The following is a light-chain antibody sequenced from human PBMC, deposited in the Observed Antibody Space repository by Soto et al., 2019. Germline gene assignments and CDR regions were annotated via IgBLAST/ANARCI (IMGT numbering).Light chain of an antibody. J-gene: IGKJ1*01. CDR3: QQYGSSPPT. Sequence: ESVLTQSPGTLSLSPVERATLSCRASQHIRSNYLDWYQHKPGQAPRLLIYGASSRATGIPERFSGSGSGTDFTLTISSLEPEDFAVYYCQQYGSSPPTFGQGTKVDNK. CDR1: QHIRSNY. V-gene: IGKV3-20*01. CDR2: GAS.